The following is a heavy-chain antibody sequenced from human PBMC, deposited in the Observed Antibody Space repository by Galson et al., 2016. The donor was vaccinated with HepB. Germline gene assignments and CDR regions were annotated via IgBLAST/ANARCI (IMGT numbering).Heavy chain of an antibody. CDR3: ARLPLLYYAMDV. CDR1: GGSISSSDFH. J-gene: IGHJ6*02. Sequence: SETLSLTCSVSGGSISSSDFHWGWIRLPPGKGLEWIGSIDYGGSTHYNPSLKSRVTISVDRSKSHFSLKLSSVTAADTAVYYCARLPLLYYAMDVWGQGTTVTVSS. V-gene: IGHV4-39*02. D-gene: IGHD2-15*01. CDR2: IDYGGST.